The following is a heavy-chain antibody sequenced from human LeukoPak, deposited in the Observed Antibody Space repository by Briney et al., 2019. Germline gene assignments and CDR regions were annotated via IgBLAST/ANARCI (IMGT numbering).Heavy chain of an antibody. CDR3: TGGGWSTDAFDI. CDR1: GFTFSNYA. D-gene: IGHD6-19*01. J-gene: IGHJ3*02. Sequence: GGSLRLSCAASGFTFSNYAMSWVRQAPGKGLEWVSGTSGSGGSTNYADSVKGRFTISRDNSKNTLFLQMNTLRAEDTAVYYCTGGGWSTDAFDIWGQGTMVTVSS. CDR2: TSGSGGST. V-gene: IGHV3-23*01.